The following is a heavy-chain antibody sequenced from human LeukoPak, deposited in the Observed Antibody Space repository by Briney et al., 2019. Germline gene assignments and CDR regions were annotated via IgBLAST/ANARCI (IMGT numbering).Heavy chain of an antibody. V-gene: IGHV1-2*02. D-gene: IGHD5-24*01. CDR2: LNPNSGAT. CDR3: ARDRYGDGFAHLDY. Sequence: ASVKVSCKTSGYTFTANYMQWVRQAPGQGLEWMGWLNPNSGATKYAQKFQGRVTMTRDTSINTAYMELSRLTSDDTAVYYCARDRYGDGFAHLDYWGQGALVTVSS. CDR1: GYTFTANY. J-gene: IGHJ4*02.